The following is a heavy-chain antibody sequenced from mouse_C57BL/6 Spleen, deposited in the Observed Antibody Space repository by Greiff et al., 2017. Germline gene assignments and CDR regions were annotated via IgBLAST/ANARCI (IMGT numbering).Heavy chain of an antibody. J-gene: IGHJ3*01. CDR2: IHPTSGST. CDR3: AREVATRAWFAY. Sequence: VQLQQPGAELVKPGASVKLSCKASGYTFTSYWMHWVKQRPGQGLEWIGMIHPTSGSTNYNEKFKSKATLTVDKSSSTAYMQLSSLTSEDSAVYYCAREVATRAWFAYWGQGTLVTVSA. CDR1: GYTFTSYW. D-gene: IGHD1-1*01. V-gene: IGHV1-64*01.